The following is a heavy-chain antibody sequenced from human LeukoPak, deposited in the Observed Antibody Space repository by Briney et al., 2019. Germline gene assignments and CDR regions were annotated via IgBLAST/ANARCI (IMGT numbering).Heavy chain of an antibody. J-gene: IGHJ4*02. CDR3: ARHGGPSTHFGY. CDR1: GGSFSGYY. D-gene: IGHD3-10*01. CDR2: INHSGST. V-gene: IGHV4-34*01. Sequence: PSETLSLTCAVYGGSFSGYYWSWVRQPPGKGLEWIGEINHSGSTNYNPSLKSRVTISVDTPKNQFSLKLSSVTAADTAVYYCARHGGPSTHFGYWGQGTLVTVSS.